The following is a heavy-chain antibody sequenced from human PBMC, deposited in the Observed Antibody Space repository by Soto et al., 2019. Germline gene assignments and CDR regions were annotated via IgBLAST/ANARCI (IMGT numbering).Heavy chain of an antibody. CDR2: IYHSGST. J-gene: IGHJ6*03. D-gene: IGHD4-4*01. CDR1: SGSISSSNW. V-gene: IGHV4-4*02. CDR3: ARVVVTTYYYYYYYMDV. Sequence: TLSLTCAVSSGSISSSNWWSWVRQPPGKGLEWIGEIYHSGSTNYNPSLKSRVTISVDKSKNQFSLKLSSVTAADTAVYYCARVVVTTYYYYYYYMDVWGKGTTVTVSS.